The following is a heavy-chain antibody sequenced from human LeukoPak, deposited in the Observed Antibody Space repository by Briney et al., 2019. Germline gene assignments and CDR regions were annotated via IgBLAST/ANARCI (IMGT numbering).Heavy chain of an antibody. CDR1: GFTVSIYA. V-gene: IGHV3-64*01. Sequence: GSLRLACAASGFTVSIYAMHWVRQTPGKGLEYVSAISSNGGSTYYANSVKGRFTISRDNSKNTLYLQMGSLRAEDMAVYYCARDDYGDSGYDYWGEGAPVSASS. CDR3: ARDDYGDSGYDY. CDR2: ISSNGGST. D-gene: IGHD4-17*01. J-gene: IGHJ4*02.